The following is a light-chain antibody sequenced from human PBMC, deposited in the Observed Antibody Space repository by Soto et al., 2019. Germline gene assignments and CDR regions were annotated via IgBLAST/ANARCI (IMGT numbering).Light chain of an antibody. J-gene: IGKJ4*01. CDR3: QQYADSPLN. V-gene: IGKV3-20*01. CDR2: GAS. CDR1: QSVGRNY. Sequence: EIVLTQSPGTLSLSPGERATLSCRASQSVGRNYLAWYQQKLGQAPRLLIYGASSRATGIPDRFSGSGSGTDFTLTISRLEPEDVAVFYCQQYADSPLNFGGGTKVEI.